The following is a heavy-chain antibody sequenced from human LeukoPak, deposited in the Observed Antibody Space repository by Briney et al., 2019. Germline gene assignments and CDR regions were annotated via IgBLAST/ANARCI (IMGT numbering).Heavy chain of an antibody. V-gene: IGHV1-2*02. CDR2: INPNSGGT. Sequence: ASVKVSCKASGYTFTGYYMHWVRQAPGQGLEWMGWINPNSGGTNYPQKFQGRVTMTRDTSISTAYMELSRLSSDDTAVYYSARVGLDDFWSGYSFQHWGQGTLVTVSS. CDR1: GYTFTGYY. CDR3: ARVGLDDFWSGYSFQH. J-gene: IGHJ1*01. D-gene: IGHD3-3*01.